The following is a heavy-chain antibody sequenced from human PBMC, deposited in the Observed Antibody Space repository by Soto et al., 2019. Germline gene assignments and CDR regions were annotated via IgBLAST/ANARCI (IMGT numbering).Heavy chain of an antibody. J-gene: IGHJ4*02. D-gene: IGHD2-2*01. CDR2: IIAGSGNT. CDR1: GYTFTSYG. V-gene: IGHV1-58*02. CDR3: ASTLQYCTSTSCYPWGRFDY. Sequence: SVKVSCKASGYTFTSYGISWVRQAPGQGLEWIGWIIAGSGNTNYAQKFQERVTITRDMSTSTAYMELSSLRDEDTAVYYCASTLQYCTSTSCYPWGRFDYWGQGTLVTVSS.